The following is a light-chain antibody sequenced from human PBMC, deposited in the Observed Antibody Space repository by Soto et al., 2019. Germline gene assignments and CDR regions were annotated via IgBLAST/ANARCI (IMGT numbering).Light chain of an antibody. CDR3: NSYTSSGTVV. CDR2: DV. CDR1: SSDVGGSNY. V-gene: IGLV2-14*03. Sequence: QSALTQPASVSGWPGQSITISCTGTSSDVGGSNYVSWYQLSPGKAPQLLIYDVDRPSGFSSRFSGSKSGKTASLTISGLQAEDEAAYYCNSYTSSGTVVFGGGTKLTVL. J-gene: IGLJ2*01.